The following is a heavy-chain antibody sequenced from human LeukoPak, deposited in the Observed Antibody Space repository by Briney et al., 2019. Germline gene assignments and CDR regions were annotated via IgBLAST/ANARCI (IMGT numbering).Heavy chain of an antibody. V-gene: IGHV3-49*03. Sequence: PGGSLRLSCTASGFTFGDYAMSWFRQAPGKGLEWVGFIRSKAYGGTTEYAASVKGRFTISRDDSKSIAYLQMNSLKTEDTAVYYCTREPASKPINYYGSGSYYVDFDYWGQGTLVTVS. CDR1: GFTFGDYA. D-gene: IGHD3-10*01. CDR3: TREPASKPINYYGSGSYYVDFDY. J-gene: IGHJ4*02. CDR2: IRSKAYGGTT.